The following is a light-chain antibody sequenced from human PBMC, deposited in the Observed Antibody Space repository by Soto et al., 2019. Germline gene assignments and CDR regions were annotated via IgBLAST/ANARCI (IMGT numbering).Light chain of an antibody. CDR3: QQYGSSPPKWT. CDR1: QTVNNNY. V-gene: IGKV3-20*01. J-gene: IGKJ1*01. CDR2: DAS. Sequence: EVVVTQSPGTLSLSPGERATLSCRASQTVNNNYLAWYQQKPGQAPRLLIFDASSRATGIPDRFSGSGSGTEFTLIISSLQSEDSAVYYCQQYGSSPPKWTFGQGTKVDI.